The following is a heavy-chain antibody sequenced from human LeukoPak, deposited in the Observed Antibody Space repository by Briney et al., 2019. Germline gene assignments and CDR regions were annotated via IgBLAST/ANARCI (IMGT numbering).Heavy chain of an antibody. V-gene: IGHV3-48*03. D-gene: IGHD3-22*01. J-gene: IGHJ4*02. CDR3: ASGMYYYDSSGYFDY. CDR2: VSSSGSTI. Sequence: GGSLRLSCAASGFTFSSYEMNWVHRAPGKGLEWVSYVSSSGSTIYYADSVKGRFTISRDNAKNSLYLQVNSLRAEDTAVYYCASGMYYYDSSGYFDYWGQGTLVTVSS. CDR1: GFTFSSYE.